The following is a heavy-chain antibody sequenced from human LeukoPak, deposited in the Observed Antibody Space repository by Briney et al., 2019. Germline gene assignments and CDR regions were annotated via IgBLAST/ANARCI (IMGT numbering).Heavy chain of an antibody. Sequence: ASVKVSCKASGYTLTDYFMHWVRQAPGQGLEWMGWINPTRGGTNYAQKFQGRVTMTRDTSISTAYLELSRLRSDDTAVYYCARDPTVNYDSSGYNYYSGMDVWGQGTTITVSS. V-gene: IGHV1-2*02. CDR2: INPTRGGT. CDR3: ARDPTVNYDSSGYNYYSGMDV. D-gene: IGHD3-22*01. CDR1: GYTLTDYF. J-gene: IGHJ6*02.